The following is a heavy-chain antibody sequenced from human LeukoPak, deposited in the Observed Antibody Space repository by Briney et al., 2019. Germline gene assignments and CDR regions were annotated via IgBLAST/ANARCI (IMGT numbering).Heavy chain of an antibody. Sequence: TGGSLRLSCAASGFTFSSYSMNWVRQAPGKGLEWVSSISSRSSYIYYADSVKGRFTISRDNAKNSLYLQMNSLRAEDTAVYYCARDRVGGGALDYWGQGTLVTVSS. CDR1: GFTFSSYS. V-gene: IGHV3-21*01. J-gene: IGHJ4*02. CDR2: ISSRSSYI. D-gene: IGHD3-10*01. CDR3: ARDRVGGGALDY.